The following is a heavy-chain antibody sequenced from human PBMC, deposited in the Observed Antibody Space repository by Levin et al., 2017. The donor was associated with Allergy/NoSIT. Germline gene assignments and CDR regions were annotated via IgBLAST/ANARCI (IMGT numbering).Heavy chain of an antibody. J-gene: IGHJ6*02. Sequence: GESLKISCAASGFIFSNYGMHWVRQAPGKGLEWVAAISYDGTNKYYGDDVKGRFSISRDNSKNTVYLQMNSLRTEDTAVYYCAKDGEACSGTSDTYGMEGWGQGTSVTVS. CDR2: ISYDGTNK. D-gene: IGHD2-2*01. CDR3: AKDGEACSGTSDTYGMEG. V-gene: IGHV3-30*18. CDR1: GFIFSNYG.